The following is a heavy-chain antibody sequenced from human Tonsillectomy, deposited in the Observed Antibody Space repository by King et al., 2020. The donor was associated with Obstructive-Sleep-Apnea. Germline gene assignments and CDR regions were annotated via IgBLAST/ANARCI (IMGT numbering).Heavy chain of an antibody. CDR2: IYWDDDK. Sequence: ITLQESGPTLVKPTQTLTLTCTFSGFSLSTSGVGVGWIRQPPGQALEWLALIYWDDDKRYSPSLKSRLTITKDTSKNQVVLTMTNMDPVDTATYYCAHSALLLWFGELLSGFDYWGQGTLVTVSS. D-gene: IGHD3-10*01. CDR3: AHSALLLWFGELLSGFDY. CDR1: GFSLSTSGVG. J-gene: IGHJ4*02. V-gene: IGHV2-5*02.